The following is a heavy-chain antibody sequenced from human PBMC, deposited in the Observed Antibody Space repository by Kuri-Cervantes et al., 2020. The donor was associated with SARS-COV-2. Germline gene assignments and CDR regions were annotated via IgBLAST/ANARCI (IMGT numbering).Heavy chain of an antibody. V-gene: IGHV3-7*01. D-gene: IGHD3-10*01. J-gene: IGHJ6*02. CDR1: GFTFSDHY. Sequence: GGSLRLSCAASGFTFSDHYMDWVRQAPGKGLEWVANIKQDGSEKYYVDSVKGRFTISRDNAKNSLYLQMNSLRAEDTAVYYCAREFGELFDDSYYYYYGMDVWGQGTTVTVSS. CDR3: AREFGELFDDSYYYYYGMDV. CDR2: IKQDGSEK.